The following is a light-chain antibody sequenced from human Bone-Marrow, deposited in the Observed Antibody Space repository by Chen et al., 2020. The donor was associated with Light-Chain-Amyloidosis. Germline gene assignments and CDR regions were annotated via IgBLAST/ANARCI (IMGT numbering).Light chain of an antibody. CDR2: EDD. Sequence: NFMLTQPHSGPQSPGKTVIISCTRSSRSIATNYVQWYQQRPGSSPTTVIYEDDQRPSGVPDRFSGSIDRSSNSASLTISGLKTEDEADYYCQSYQGSSQGVFGGGTKLTVL. CDR1: SRSIATNY. V-gene: IGLV6-57*01. J-gene: IGLJ3*02. CDR3: QSYQGSSQGV.